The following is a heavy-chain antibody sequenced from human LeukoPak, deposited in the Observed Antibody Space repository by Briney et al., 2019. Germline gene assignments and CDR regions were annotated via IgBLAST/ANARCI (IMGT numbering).Heavy chain of an antibody. Sequence: GGSLRLSCAASGFTFSSYTMHWVRQAPGKGLEWVAFISYDGSNKYYADSVKGRFTISRDNSKKTLYLQMNSLRAEDTAVYYCAKGASGYCSGGSCYYKYHYMDVWGKGTTVTISS. CDR3: AKGASGYCSGGSCYYKYHYMDV. CDR1: GFTFSSYT. D-gene: IGHD2-15*01. CDR2: ISYDGSNK. J-gene: IGHJ6*03. V-gene: IGHV3-30*04.